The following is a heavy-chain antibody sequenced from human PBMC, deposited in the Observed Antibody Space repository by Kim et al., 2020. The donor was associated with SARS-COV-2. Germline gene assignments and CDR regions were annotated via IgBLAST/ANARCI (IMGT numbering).Heavy chain of an antibody. D-gene: IGHD3-22*01. CDR3: AKVNYYDSSGYLDY. J-gene: IGHJ4*02. Sequence: ADSVKGRFTISRDNSNNTLYLQMNSLRAEDTAVYYCAKVNYYDSSGYLDYWGQGTLVTVSS. V-gene: IGHV3-30*02.